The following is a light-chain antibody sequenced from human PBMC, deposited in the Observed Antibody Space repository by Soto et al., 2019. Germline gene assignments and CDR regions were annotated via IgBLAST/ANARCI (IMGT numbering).Light chain of an antibody. J-gene: IGKJ3*01. CDR3: MQSTHLPLT. V-gene: IGKV2D-29*01. CDR2: EVS. Sequence: DIVMTQTPLSLSVTPGQPTSISSKSSQSLRHSDGKTYLSWYLQKQGQPPQLLIYEVSNRLSGVPDRFSGSGSGTDFILKISRVEAEDVGVYYCMQSTHLPLTFGPGTKVDI. CDR1: QSLRHSDGKTY.